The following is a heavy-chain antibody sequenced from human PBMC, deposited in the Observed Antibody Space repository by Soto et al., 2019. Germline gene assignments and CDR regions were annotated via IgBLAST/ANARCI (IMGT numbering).Heavy chain of an antibody. CDR3: ARHEEYCGSTSCYGNGNWFDP. J-gene: IGHJ5*02. V-gene: IGHV4-39*01. Sequence: QLQLQESGPGLVKPSETLSLTCTVSGGSISSSSYYWGWIRQPPGKGLEWIGSIYYSGSTYYNPSLKSRVTISVDTSKNQFSLKLSSVTAADTAVYYCARHEEYCGSTSCYGNGNWFDPWGQGTLVTVSS. D-gene: IGHD2-2*01. CDR1: GGSISSSSYY. CDR2: IYYSGST.